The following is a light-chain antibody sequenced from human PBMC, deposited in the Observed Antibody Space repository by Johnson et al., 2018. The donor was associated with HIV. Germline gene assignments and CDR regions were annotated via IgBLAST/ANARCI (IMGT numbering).Light chain of an antibody. CDR1: SSNIGNNY. Sequence: QSVLTQPPSVSAAPGQQVTISCSGSSSNIGNNYVSWYQQLPGTAPKLLIYDSNKRPSGIPDRFSGSKSGTSATMGITGLQTGDEADYYCGTWDSSLSAVVFGTGTKVTVL. V-gene: IGLV1-51*01. J-gene: IGLJ1*01. CDR2: DSN. CDR3: GTWDSSLSAVV.